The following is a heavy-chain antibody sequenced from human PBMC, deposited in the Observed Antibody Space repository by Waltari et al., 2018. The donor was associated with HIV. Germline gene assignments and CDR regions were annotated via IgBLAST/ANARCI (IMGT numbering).Heavy chain of an antibody. Sequence: QVQLVESGGGLVKPGGSLRLSCTASGFTFSDHYMNWIRQATGQGLEWVSVICGSEYAKYYADSVSGRFSIYRDNTKNSVYLQMNRLRAEDTAIYYCAREMGTTNAFDIWGQGTMVTVSS. CDR2: ICGSEYAK. D-gene: IGHD1-1*01. J-gene: IGHJ3*02. CDR1: GFTFSDHY. CDR3: AREMGTTNAFDI. V-gene: IGHV3-11*01.